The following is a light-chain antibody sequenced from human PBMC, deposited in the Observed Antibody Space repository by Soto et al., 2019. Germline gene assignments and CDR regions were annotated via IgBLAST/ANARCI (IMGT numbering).Light chain of an antibody. CDR3: QQYGSSPT. Sequence: DIVLTQSPGTLSLSPGERATLSCRASQSVSSSYLAWYQQKPGQAPRLLIYGASSRAAGIPDRFSGSGSGTDFTLIISRLEPEYFAVYYCQQYGSSPTFGGGTKVEIK. J-gene: IGKJ4*01. V-gene: IGKV3-20*01. CDR1: QSVSSSY. CDR2: GAS.